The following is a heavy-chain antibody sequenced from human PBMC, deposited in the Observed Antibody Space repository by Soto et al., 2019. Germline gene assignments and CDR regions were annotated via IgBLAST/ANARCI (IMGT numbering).Heavy chain of an antibody. J-gene: IGHJ6*02. CDR3: ARGGEGLDV. CDR1: GGSISTYY. CDR2: IYYTGDA. V-gene: IGHV4-59*01. Sequence: SETLSLTCTVSGGSISTYYWHWIRQPPGKGLEWIGYIYYTGDAKYTSSLQSRVTTSVDAPKRQVSLSLTSVTAADTAIYYCARGGEGLDVWGPGTAVTVSS. D-gene: IGHD3-16*01.